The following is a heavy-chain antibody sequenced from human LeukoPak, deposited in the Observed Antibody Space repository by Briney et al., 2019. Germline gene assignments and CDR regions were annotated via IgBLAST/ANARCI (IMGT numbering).Heavy chain of an antibody. D-gene: IGHD3-22*01. Sequence: GGSLRLSCAASGFTFSRHGMHWVRQAPGKGLEWLALIWYDGTNKYYADSVKGRFTISRDNSKNTVYLQMNSLRAEDTAVYYCARDHYYYDSSGYYDLWGQGTLVTVSS. V-gene: IGHV3-33*01. CDR3: ARDHYYYDSSGYYDL. CDR1: GFTFSRHG. CDR2: IWYDGTNK. J-gene: IGHJ4*02.